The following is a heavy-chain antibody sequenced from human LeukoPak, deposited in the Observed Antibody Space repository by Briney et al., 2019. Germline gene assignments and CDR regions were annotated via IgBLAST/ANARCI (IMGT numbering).Heavy chain of an antibody. CDR3: ARDLAAAGTPNWFDP. D-gene: IGHD6-13*01. J-gene: IGHJ5*02. CDR1: GFTVSSNS. CDR2: ISSSSSYI. V-gene: IGHV3-21*01. Sequence: GGSLRLSCTVSGFTVSSNSMSWVRQAPGKGLEWVSSISSSSSYIYYADSVKGRFTISRDNAKNSLYLQMNSLRAEDTAVYYCARDLAAAGTPNWFDPWGQGTLVTVSS.